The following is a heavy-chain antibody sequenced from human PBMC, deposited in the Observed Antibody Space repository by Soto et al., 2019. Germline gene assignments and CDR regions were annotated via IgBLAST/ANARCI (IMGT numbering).Heavy chain of an antibody. D-gene: IGHD6-19*01. J-gene: IGHJ4*02. CDR2: IYHSGST. V-gene: IGHV4-4*02. Sequence: PSETLSLTCAVSGGSISSNNWWSWVRQPPGKGLEWIGEIYHSGSTSYNPSLKSRVTISVDKSKNHFSLNLSSVTAADTAVYYCARDQGGIAVAGFDYWGQGTLVTVS. CDR1: GGSISSNNW. CDR3: ARDQGGIAVAGFDY.